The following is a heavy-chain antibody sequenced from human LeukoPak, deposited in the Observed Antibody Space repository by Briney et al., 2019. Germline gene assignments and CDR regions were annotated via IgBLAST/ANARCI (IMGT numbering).Heavy chain of an antibody. J-gene: IGHJ4*02. D-gene: IGHD6-13*01. CDR3: ARLSGSSSWYGIDY. CDR1: GFTLSSYS. Sequence: AGGSLRLSCAASGFTLSSYSMDWVRQAPGKGLEWVSYINSGGSTKYYADSVKGRFTISRDNAKNTLYLQMNSLRDEDTAVYYCARLSGSSSWYGIDYWGQGTLVTVSS. V-gene: IGHV3-48*02. CDR2: INSGGSTK.